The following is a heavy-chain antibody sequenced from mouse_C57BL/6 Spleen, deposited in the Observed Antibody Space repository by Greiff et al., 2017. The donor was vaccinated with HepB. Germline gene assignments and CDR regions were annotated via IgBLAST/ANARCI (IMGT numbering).Heavy chain of an antibody. J-gene: IGHJ4*01. Sequence: DVKLQESGPGLVNPSQSLSLTCSVTGYSITSGYSWNWIRQFPGNKLEWMGYLSYDGSNNYNPSLKTRISITRDPAKNQFFLKLNSVPTEDTATYCCAREGFPITTGVERDYAMDYWGQGTAVTVSS. CDR3: AREGFPITTGVERDYAMDY. CDR1: GYSITSGYS. D-gene: IGHD1-1*01. CDR2: LSYDGSN. V-gene: IGHV3-6*01.